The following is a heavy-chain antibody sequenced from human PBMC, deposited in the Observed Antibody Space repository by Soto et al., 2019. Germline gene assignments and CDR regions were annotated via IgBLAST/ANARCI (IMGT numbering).Heavy chain of an antibody. CDR3: ARTISLVRGVVTWPADY. D-gene: IGHD3-10*01. CDR1: GGTFSRYT. V-gene: IGHV1-69*02. CDR2: IIPILDIP. Sequence: SVKVSCKASGGTFSRYTFTWVRQAPGQGLEWMGRIIPILDIPSYAQKFQGRVTMTTDTSTSTVYMDLSSLRSEDTAVYYCARTISLVRGVVTWPADYWGQGTQVTVSS. J-gene: IGHJ4*02.